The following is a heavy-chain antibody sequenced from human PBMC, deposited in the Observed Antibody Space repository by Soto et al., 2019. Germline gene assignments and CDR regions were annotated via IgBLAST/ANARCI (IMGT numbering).Heavy chain of an antibody. CDR2: STYTGNS. CDR3: ASFVRTGWRYYFDN. V-gene: IGHV4-61*01. J-gene: IGHJ4*02. CDR1: GGSVSTNNYY. D-gene: IGHD6-19*01. Sequence: QVQLQESGPGLVKSSETLTLTCTVSGGSVSTNNYYWSWIRQPPGKGLEWIGFSTYTGNSNYNPSLTTRATTSVDPATHQFSLRLISVTAADTAVYFCASFVRTGWRYYFDNWGQGILATVSA.